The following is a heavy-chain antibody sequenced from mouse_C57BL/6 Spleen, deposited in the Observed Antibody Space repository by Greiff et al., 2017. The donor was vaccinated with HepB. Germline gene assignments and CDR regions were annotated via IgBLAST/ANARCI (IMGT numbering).Heavy chain of an antibody. CDR2: ISSGGSYT. Sequence: EVMLVESGGDLVKPGGSLKLSCAASGFTFSSYGMSWVRQTPDKRLEWVATISSGGSYTYYPDSVKGRFTISRDNAKNTLYLQMSSLKSEDTAMYYCARGGPFAYWGQGILVTVSA. J-gene: IGHJ3*01. CDR3: ARGGPFAY. V-gene: IGHV5-6*01. CDR1: GFTFSSYG.